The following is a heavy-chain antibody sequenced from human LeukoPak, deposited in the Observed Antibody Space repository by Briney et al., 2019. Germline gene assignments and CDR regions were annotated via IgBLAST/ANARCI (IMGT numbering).Heavy chain of an antibody. Sequence: GGSLRFSCAASGFTFSSYEMNWVRQAPGKGLDWVSYISSSGSTIYYADSVKGRFTISRDNAKNSLYLQMNSLRAEDTAVYYCARAFQELPQLYYYYYMDVWGKGTTVTVSS. CDR2: ISSSGSTI. CDR1: GFTFSSYE. CDR3: ARAFQELPQLYYYYYMDV. V-gene: IGHV3-48*03. J-gene: IGHJ6*03. D-gene: IGHD6-13*01.